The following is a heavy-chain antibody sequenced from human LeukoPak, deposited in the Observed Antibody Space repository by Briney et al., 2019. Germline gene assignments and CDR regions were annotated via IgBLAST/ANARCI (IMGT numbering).Heavy chain of an antibody. CDR2: IKHDGSDK. CDR1: GFRFSTHW. V-gene: IGHV3-7*05. Sequence: GGSLRLSCAASGFRFSTHWMSWVRQAPGKGLEGVANIKHDGSDKYYVDSVKGRFTISRDNAKNSLYLQMNSLRAEDTAVYYCSRDDQYCSWNWGQGSLVTVYS. CDR3: SRDDQYCSWN. D-gene: IGHD2-21*02. J-gene: IGHJ4*02.